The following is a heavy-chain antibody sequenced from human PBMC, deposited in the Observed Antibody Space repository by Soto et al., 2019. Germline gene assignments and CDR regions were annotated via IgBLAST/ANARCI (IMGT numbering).Heavy chain of an antibody. CDR3: AIGWAVAGTRIDQYYYSMDI. CDR2: IIPIFGTT. V-gene: IGHV1-69*01. Sequence: QVQLVQSGADVKKPGSSVKVSCKASGGTFSSYAISWVRQAPGQGLEWMGGIIPIFGTTNYAQKFQGRVTITADESTSTAYMELSSLRSEDTAVYYCAIGWAVAGTRIDQYYYSMDIWGQGTTVTVSS. D-gene: IGHD6-19*01. J-gene: IGHJ6*02. CDR1: GGTFSSYA.